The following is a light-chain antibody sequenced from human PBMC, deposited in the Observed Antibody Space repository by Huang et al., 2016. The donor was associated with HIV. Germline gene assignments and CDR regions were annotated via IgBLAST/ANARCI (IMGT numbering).Light chain of an antibody. CDR1: QGIGTY. Sequence: IQLTPSPSSLSASVGDRVTITCRASQGIGTYLAWYQKKPGKAPKFLIYVASTLQSGVSSRFSGSGSGTDFTLTISSLQPEDVATYYCQQLNNYPYTFGQGTNLEIK. J-gene: IGKJ2*01. V-gene: IGKV1-9*01. CDR2: VAS. CDR3: QQLNNYPYT.